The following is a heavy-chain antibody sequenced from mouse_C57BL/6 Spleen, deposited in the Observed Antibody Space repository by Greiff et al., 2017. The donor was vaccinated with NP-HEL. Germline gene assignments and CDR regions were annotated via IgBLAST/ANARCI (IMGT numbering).Heavy chain of an antibody. J-gene: IGHJ2*01. Sequence: QVQLKESGPGLVQPSQSLSITCTVSGFSLTSYGVHWVRQSPGKGLEWLGVIWRGGSTDYNAAFMSRLSITTDNSKSQVFFKMNSLQADDTAIYYCARGGDYFDYWGQGTTLTVSS. CDR1: GFSLTSYG. V-gene: IGHV2-5*01. CDR3: ARGGDYFDY. CDR2: IWRGGST.